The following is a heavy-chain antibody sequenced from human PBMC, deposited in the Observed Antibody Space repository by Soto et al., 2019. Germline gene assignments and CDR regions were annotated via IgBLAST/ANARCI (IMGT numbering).Heavy chain of an antibody. CDR1: GFTFGSYA. Sequence: GGSPRLSCAASGFTFGSYAMSWVRQAPGKGLEWVSAISGSGGSTYYADSVKGRFTISRDNSKNTLYLQMNSLRAEDTAVYYCAKESGDIVVVPAAVIYYGMDVWGQGTTVTVSS. V-gene: IGHV3-23*01. D-gene: IGHD2-2*01. J-gene: IGHJ6*02. CDR3: AKESGDIVVVPAAVIYYGMDV. CDR2: ISGSGGST.